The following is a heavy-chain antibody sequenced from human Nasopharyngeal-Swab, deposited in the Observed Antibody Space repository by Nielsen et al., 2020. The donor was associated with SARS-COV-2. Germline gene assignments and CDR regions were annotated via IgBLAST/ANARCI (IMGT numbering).Heavy chain of an antibody. J-gene: IGHJ4*02. Sequence: ESLKISCAASGFTFSSYAMSWVRQAPGKGLEWVSAISGSGGSTYYADSVKGRFTISRDNSKNTLYLQMNSLRAEDTAVYYCAAQPEGFDYWGQGTLVTVSS. CDR3: AAQPEGFDY. V-gene: IGHV3-23*01. CDR2: ISGSGGST. CDR1: GFTFSSYA.